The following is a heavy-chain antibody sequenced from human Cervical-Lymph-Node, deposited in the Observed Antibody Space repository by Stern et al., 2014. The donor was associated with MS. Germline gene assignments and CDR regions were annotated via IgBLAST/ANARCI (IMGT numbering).Heavy chain of an antibody. D-gene: IGHD5-24*01. CDR2: INPSGGST. CDR1: GYTFTTYY. J-gene: IGHJ6*02. Sequence: VQLVESGAEVKKPAASVKVSCKASGYTFTTYYLHWVRQAPGQRLEWTGIINPSGGSTRYTQKFQGRVTMTRDTSTSTVYMELSSLRSEDTAVYYCARGREMGYYGMDVWGQGTTVTVSS. CDR3: ARGREMGYYGMDV. V-gene: IGHV1-46*03.